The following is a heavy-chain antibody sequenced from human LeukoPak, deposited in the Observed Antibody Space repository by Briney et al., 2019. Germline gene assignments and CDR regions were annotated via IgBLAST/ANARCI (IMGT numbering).Heavy chain of an antibody. CDR3: AREGQLVVAARTFYYYGMDV. D-gene: IGHD2-15*01. CDR2: IKQDGSEK. Sequence: GGSLRLSCAASGFTFSSYWMSWVRQAPGKGLEWVANIKQDGSEKYYVDSVKGRFTISRDNAKNSLYLQMNSLRAEDTAVYYCAREGQLVVAARTFYYYGMDVWGQGTTVTVSS. CDR1: GFTFSSYW. J-gene: IGHJ6*02. V-gene: IGHV3-7*03.